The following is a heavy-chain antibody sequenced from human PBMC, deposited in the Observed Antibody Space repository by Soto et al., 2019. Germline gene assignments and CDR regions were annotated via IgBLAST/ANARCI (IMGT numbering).Heavy chain of an antibody. CDR2: MNPNSGNT. CDR1: GYTFTSYD. J-gene: IGHJ4*02. CDR3: ARVPARTTLKRRRDFDY. D-gene: IGHD1-7*01. V-gene: IGHV1-8*01. Sequence: SVKVSCKASGYTFTSYDINWVRQATGQGLEWMGWMNPNSGNTGYAQKFQGRVTMTRNTSISTAYMELSSLRSEDTAVYYCARVPARTTLKRRRDFDYWGQETLLTVSS.